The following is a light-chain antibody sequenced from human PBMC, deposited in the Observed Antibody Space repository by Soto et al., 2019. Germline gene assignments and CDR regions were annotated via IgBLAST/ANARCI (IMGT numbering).Light chain of an antibody. CDR3: AAWDDSLNASV. Sequence: QAVVTQPPSASGAPGQRVTISCSGSSSNVGSNTVSWYQQFPGTAPKLLIHSNNKRPSGVPDRFSGSKSGTSASLAISGRQSEDEADYYGAAWDDSLNASVFGGGTKVTVL. CDR1: SSNVGSNT. V-gene: IGLV1-44*01. J-gene: IGLJ1*01. CDR2: SNN.